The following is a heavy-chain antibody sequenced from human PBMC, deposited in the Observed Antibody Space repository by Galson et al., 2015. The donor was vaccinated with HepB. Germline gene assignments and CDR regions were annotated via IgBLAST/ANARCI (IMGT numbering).Heavy chain of an antibody. V-gene: IGHV3-30-3*01. J-gene: IGHJ4*02. CDR2: ISYDGSNK. CDR1: GFTFSSYA. Sequence: SLRLSCAASGFTFSSYAMHWVRQAPGKGLEWVAVISYDGSNKYYADSVKGRFTISRDNSKNTLYLQMNSLRAEDTAVYYCARDPRQWELLPGYFDYWGQGTLVTVSS. CDR3: ARDPRQWELLPGYFDY. D-gene: IGHD1-26*01.